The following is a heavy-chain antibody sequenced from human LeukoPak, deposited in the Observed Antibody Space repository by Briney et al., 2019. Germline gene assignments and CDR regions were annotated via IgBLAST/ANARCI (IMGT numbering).Heavy chain of an antibody. CDR2: INHSGST. D-gene: IGHD3-22*01. CDR3: AGGRRSTMIVVVIRRDWFDP. CDR1: GGSFSGYY. J-gene: IGHJ5*02. Sequence: SETLSLTCAVSGGSFSGYYWSWVRQPPGKGLEWIGEINHSGSTNYNPQIKRRVTISVDTTTNKSSLILNSMTAADTNVFYFAGGRRSTMIVVVIRRDWFDPWGQGTLVTVSS. V-gene: IGHV4-34*01.